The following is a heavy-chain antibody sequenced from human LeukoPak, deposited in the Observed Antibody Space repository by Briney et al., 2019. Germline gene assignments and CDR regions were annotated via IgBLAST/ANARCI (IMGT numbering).Heavy chain of an antibody. D-gene: IGHD2-2*01. CDR2: IYHSGST. CDR1: GGSISSSNW. CDR3: AREGGYCSSTSCLKNWFDP. V-gene: IGHV4-4*02. Sequence: SETLSLTCAVSGGSISSSNWWSWVRQPPGKGLEWIGEIYHSGSTNYNPSLKSRVTISVDKSKNQFSLKLSSVTAADTAVYYCAREGGYCSSTSCLKNWFDPWGQGTLVTVSS. J-gene: IGHJ5*02.